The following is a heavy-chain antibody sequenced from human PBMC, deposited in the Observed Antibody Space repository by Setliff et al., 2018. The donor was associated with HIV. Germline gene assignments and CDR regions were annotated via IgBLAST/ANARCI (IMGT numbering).Heavy chain of an antibody. CDR3: ARDRGRGSGSPTRKYYYYGMDV. Sequence: SETLSLTCTVSGGSISSYYWSWIRQPPGKGLEWIGSTYYGGSINYNPSLESRVTISVDTSKNKYSLKLRSVTTADTAVYYCARDRGRGSGSPTRKYYYYGMDVWGQGTTVTVSS. CDR1: GGSISSYY. J-gene: IGHJ6*02. CDR2: TYYGGSI. D-gene: IGHD3-10*01. V-gene: IGHV4-59*01.